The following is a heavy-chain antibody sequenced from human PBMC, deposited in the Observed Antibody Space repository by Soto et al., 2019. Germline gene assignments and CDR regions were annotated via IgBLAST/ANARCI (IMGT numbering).Heavy chain of an antibody. CDR3: ATRHSSGPHLWYYGMDV. CDR2: ISWNSGSI. V-gene: IGHV3-9*01. Sequence: GGSLRLSCAASGFTFDDYAMHWVRQAPGKGLEWVSGISWNSGSIGYADSVKGRFTISRDNAKNSLYLQMNSLRAEDTAVYYCATRHSSGPHLWYYGMDVWGQGTTVTVSS. CDR1: GFTFDDYA. D-gene: IGHD6-19*01. J-gene: IGHJ6*02.